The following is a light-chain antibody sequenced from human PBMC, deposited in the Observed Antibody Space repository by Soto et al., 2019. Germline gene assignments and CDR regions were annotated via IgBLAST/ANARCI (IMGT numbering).Light chain of an antibody. CDR1: SSDIGNYDF. J-gene: IGLJ2*01. CDR3: SSYTTSTSFIL. Sequence: QPVLTQPASVSGSPGQSITISCTGTSSDIGNYDFVSWYQQVPGTAPKAMIYEASSRPSGVSNRFSGSKSGNTASLTISGLQAEDEAYYYCSSYTTSTSFILFGGGTK. V-gene: IGLV2-14*01. CDR2: EAS.